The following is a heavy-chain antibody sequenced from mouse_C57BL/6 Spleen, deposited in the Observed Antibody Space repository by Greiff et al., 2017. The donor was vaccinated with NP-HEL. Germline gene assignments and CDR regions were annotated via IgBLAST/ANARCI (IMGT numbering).Heavy chain of an antibody. V-gene: IGHV1-54*01. CDR3: ASHWDEWFAY. J-gene: IGHJ3*01. Sequence: QVQLKESGAELVRPGTSVKVSCKASGYAFTNYLIEWVKQRPGQGLEWIGVINPGSGGTNYNEKFKGKATLTADKSSSTAYMQLSSLTSEDSAVYFCASHWDEWFAYWGQGTLVTVSA. CDR2: INPGSGGT. D-gene: IGHD4-1*01. CDR1: GYAFTNYL.